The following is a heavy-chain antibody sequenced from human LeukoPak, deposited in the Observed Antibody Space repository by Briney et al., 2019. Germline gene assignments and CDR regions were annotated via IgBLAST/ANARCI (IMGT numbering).Heavy chain of an antibody. D-gene: IGHD4-17*01. CDR1: GGSISSYY. CDR3: ARGNYGDYT. CDR2: IYYSGST. V-gene: IGHV4-59*01. Sequence: SETLSLTCTVSGGSISSYYWSWIRQPPGKGLEWIGYIYYSGSTNYNPSLKSRATISVDTSKNQFSLKLSSVTAADTAVYYCARGNYGDYTWGQGTLVTVSS. J-gene: IGHJ5*02.